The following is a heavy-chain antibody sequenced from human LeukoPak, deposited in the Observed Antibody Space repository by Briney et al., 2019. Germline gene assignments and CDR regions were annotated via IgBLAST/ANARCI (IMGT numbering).Heavy chain of an antibody. D-gene: IGHD6-19*01. CDR3: ARNPYGSGWTWDY. J-gene: IGHJ4*02. Sequence: GGSLRLSCAASGFTFSNAWMSWVRQAPGKGLEWVGRIKSKTDGGTTDYAAPVKGRFTISRDDSKNTLYLQMNSLKTEDTAVYYCARNPYGSGWTWDYWGQGTLVTVSS. CDR1: GFTFSNAW. CDR2: IKSKTDGGTT. V-gene: IGHV3-15*01.